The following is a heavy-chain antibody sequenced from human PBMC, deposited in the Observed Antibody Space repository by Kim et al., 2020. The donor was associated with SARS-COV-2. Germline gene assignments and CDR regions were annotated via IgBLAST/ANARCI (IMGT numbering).Heavy chain of an antibody. CDR3: AKDMGTNTAMVTGYYYGMDV. CDR2: ISWNSGSI. J-gene: IGHJ6*02. Sequence: GGSLRLSCAASGFTFDDYAMHWVRQAPGKGLEWVSGISWNSGSIGYADSVKGRFTISRDNAKNSLYLQMNSLRAEDTALYYCAKDMGTNTAMVTGYYYGMDVWGQGTTVTVSS. D-gene: IGHD5-18*01. V-gene: IGHV3-9*01. CDR1: GFTFDDYA.